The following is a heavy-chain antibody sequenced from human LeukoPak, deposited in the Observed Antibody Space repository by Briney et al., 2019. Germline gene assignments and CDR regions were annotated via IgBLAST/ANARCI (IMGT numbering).Heavy chain of an antibody. CDR1: GGSISSYY. V-gene: IGHV4-59*01. CDR3: ARAGVSRVGARNPADQLNFDY. CDR2: IYYSGST. J-gene: IGHJ4*02. Sequence: SETLSLTCTVSGGSISSYYWSWIRQPPGKGLEWIGHIYYSGSTNYNPSLKSRVTISIDTSKNQFSLRLSSVTAADTAVYYCARAGVSRVGARNPADQLNFDYWGQGTLVTVSS. D-gene: IGHD1-26*01.